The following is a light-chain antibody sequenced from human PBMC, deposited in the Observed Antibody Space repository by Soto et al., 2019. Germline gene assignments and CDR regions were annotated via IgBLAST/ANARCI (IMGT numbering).Light chain of an antibody. CDR1: SSDVGSYNL. CDR3: CSYAGSSSVV. J-gene: IGLJ2*01. Sequence: QSALTQPASVSGSPGQSITISCTGTSSDVGSYNLVSWYQQHPGKAPKLMIYEGSKRPSGVSNRFPGSKSGNTASLTISGLQAEDEADYYCCSYAGSSSVVFGGGTKLTV. CDR2: EGS. V-gene: IGLV2-23*01.